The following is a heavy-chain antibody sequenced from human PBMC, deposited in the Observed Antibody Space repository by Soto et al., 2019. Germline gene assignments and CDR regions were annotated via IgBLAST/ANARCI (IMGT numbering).Heavy chain of an antibody. CDR3: ARLCYDYV. Sequence: GGSLRLSCAGSGFTFGTYSMNWVRQAAGKGLEWIAYISYDSDTIQYADSVKGRFTISRDNAKNSLYLQMNSLRDEETAVYYCARLCYDYVWGQGTTVTVYS. J-gene: IGHJ6*02. D-gene: IGHD3-3*01. V-gene: IGHV3-48*02. CDR1: GFTFGTYS. CDR2: ISYDSDTI.